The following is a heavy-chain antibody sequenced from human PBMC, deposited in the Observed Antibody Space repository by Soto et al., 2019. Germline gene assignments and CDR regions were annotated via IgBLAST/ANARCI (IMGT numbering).Heavy chain of an antibody. CDR2: ISAYNGNT. CDR3: ARDWAYCGGDSCGMDV. Sequence: QVQLVQSGAEVKKPGASVKVSCKASGYTFTSYGISWVRQAPGQGLEWMGWISAYNGNTNYAQKLQGRVTMTTDTSTSTAYMELRSLRADDTSVYYCARDWAYCGGDSCGMDVWGQGTTVTVSS. CDR1: GYTFTSYG. J-gene: IGHJ6*02. V-gene: IGHV1-18*01. D-gene: IGHD2-21*02.